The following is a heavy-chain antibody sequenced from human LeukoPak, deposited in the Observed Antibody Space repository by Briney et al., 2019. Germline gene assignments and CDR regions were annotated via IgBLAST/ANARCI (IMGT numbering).Heavy chain of an antibody. CDR1: GGSISSSNW. V-gene: IGHV4-4*02. J-gene: IGHJ4*02. CDR3: ARSSWTYIVELFYFDY. Sequence: SETLSLTCAVSGGSISSSNWWSWVRQPPGKGLEWIGEIYHSGSTNDNPSLKSRVTMSVDTSKNQFSLKLSSVTAADTAVYYCARSSWTYIVELFYFDYWGQGTLVTVSS. CDR2: IYHSGST. D-gene: IGHD5/OR15-5a*01.